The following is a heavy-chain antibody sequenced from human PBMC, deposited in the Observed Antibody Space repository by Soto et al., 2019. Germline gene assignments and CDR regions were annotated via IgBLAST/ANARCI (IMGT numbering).Heavy chain of an antibody. CDR1: GGSIDSYY. CDR2: INDSGST. Sequence: SETLSLTCTVSGGSIDSYYWSWIRQPPGKGLEWIGDINDSGSTIYNPSLKSRVTISVDTSESQFSLQLSSLTAADTAVYYCAREQAVAGNDYFDYWGQGILVTVSS. J-gene: IGHJ4*02. D-gene: IGHD6-19*01. V-gene: IGHV4-59*12. CDR3: AREQAVAGNDYFDY.